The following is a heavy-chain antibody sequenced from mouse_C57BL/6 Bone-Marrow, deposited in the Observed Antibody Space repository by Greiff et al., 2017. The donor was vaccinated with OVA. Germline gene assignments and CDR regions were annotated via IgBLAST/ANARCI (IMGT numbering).Heavy chain of an antibody. J-gene: IGHJ4*01. Sequence: EVKVVESGTVLARPGASVKMSCKTSGYTFTSYWMHWVKQRPGQGLEWIGAIYPGNSDTSYNQKFKGKAKLTAVTSASTAYMELSSLTNEDSAVYYCTREHYYDYGFYAMDYWGQGTSVTVSS. V-gene: IGHV1-5*01. CDR1: GYTFTSYW. CDR3: TREHYYDYGFYAMDY. D-gene: IGHD2-4*01. CDR2: IYPGNSDT.